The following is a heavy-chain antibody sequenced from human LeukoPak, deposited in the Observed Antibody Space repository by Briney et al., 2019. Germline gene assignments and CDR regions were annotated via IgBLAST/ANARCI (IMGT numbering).Heavy chain of an antibody. Sequence: GGSLRLSCAASGFTFSSYAMQWVRQAPGKGLGWVAVISYDGSNKYYADSVKGRFSISRDNSKNTLYLQMNSLRAEDTAVYYCARVKQQLVTTNLYWFDPWGQGTLVTVSS. V-gene: IGHV3-30-3*01. CDR3: ARVKQQLVTTNLYWFDP. CDR1: GFTFSSYA. J-gene: IGHJ5*02. D-gene: IGHD6-13*01. CDR2: ISYDGSNK.